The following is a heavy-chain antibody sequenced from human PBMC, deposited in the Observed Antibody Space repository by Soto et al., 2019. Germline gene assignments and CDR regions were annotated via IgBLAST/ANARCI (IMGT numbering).Heavy chain of an antibody. Sequence: EVQLVESGGGLVQPGGSLRLSCAASGFSVSSNYMSWVRQAPGKGLEWVSIIYSADSTYYADSVKVRFTISRDNSKNTLYLQMNSLRAEDTAVYYCAARTCGPTNCYSPVTDAFDIWGQGTVVTVSS. CDR2: IYSADST. CDR3: AARTCGPTNCYSPVTDAFDI. J-gene: IGHJ3*02. CDR1: GFSVSSNY. V-gene: IGHV3-66*01. D-gene: IGHD2-21*02.